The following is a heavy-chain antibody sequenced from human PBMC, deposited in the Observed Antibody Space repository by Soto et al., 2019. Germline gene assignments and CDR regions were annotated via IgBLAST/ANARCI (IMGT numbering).Heavy chain of an antibody. V-gene: IGHV4-34*01. CDR1: GGSFSGYY. CDR3: ARYPVVATTHDAFDI. J-gene: IGHJ3*02. CDR2: INHSGST. Sequence: QVQLQQWGAGLLKPSETLSLTCAVYGGSFSGYYRSWIRQPPGKGLEWIGEINHSGSTNYNPSLRSRVTISVDTSKNQFSLKLSSVTAADTAVYYCARYPVVATTHDAFDIWGQGTMVTVSS. D-gene: IGHD5-12*01.